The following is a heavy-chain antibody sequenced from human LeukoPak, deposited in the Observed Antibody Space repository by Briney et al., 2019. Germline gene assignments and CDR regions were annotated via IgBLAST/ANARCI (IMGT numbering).Heavy chain of an antibody. CDR1: GFIFSSYW. CDR3: ARDNSVEDTAWWFDP. CDR2: INTDGSST. J-gene: IGHJ5*02. D-gene: IGHD4-23*01. V-gene: IGHV3-74*01. Sequence: GGSLRLSCAASGFIFSSYWMHWVRHAPGKGLAWVSRINTDGSSTSYADSVKGRFTISRDNTKNTLYLQMNSLRAEDTAVYYCARDNSVEDTAWWFDPWGQGTLVTVSS.